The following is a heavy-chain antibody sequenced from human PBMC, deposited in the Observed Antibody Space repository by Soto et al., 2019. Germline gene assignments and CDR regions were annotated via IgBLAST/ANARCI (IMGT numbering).Heavy chain of an antibody. V-gene: IGHV3-15*07. J-gene: IGHJ6*02. D-gene: IGHD6-13*01. CDR2: IKSKTDGGTT. Sequence: GGSLRLSCAASGFTFSNAWMNWVRQAPGKGLEWVGRIKSKTDGGTTDYAAPVKGRFTISRDDSKNTLYLQMNSLKTEDTAVYYCTTDSPEGAPYSSSLHYYYYYGMDVWGQGTTVTVSS. CDR1: GFTFSNAW. CDR3: TTDSPEGAPYSSSLHYYYYYGMDV.